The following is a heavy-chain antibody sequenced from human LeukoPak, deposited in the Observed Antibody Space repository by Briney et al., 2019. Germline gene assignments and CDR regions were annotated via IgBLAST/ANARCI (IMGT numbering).Heavy chain of an antibody. CDR1: GFTFSSYV. Sequence: GGSLRLSCAASGFTFSSYVMHWVRQAPGKGVERVAVIWYDGSNKYYADSVKGPFTISTDISKNTLYLQMNSLRAEDTAVYYCARDHSSGWYSDYFDYWGQGTLVTVSS. D-gene: IGHD6-19*01. CDR3: ARDHSSGWYSDYFDY. V-gene: IGHV3-33*01. CDR2: IWYDGSNK. J-gene: IGHJ4*02.